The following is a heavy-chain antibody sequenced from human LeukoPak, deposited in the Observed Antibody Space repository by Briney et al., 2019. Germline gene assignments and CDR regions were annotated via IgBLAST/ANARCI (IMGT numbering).Heavy chain of an antibody. Sequence: GGSLRLSCAASGFTFSSYWMHWVRQAPGKGLVWVSRINSDGSSTSYADSVKGRFTISRDNSKNTLYLQMNSLRAEDTAIYYCARDERLLSFLKWGQGTLVTVSS. CDR3: ARDERLLSFLK. J-gene: IGHJ4*02. CDR1: GFTFSSYW. V-gene: IGHV3-74*01. CDR2: INSDGSST. D-gene: IGHD3-3*01.